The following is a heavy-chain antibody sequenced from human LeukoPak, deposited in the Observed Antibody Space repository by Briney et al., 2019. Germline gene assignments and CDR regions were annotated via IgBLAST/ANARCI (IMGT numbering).Heavy chain of an antibody. Sequence: PSETLSLTCTVSGGSISSVNYYWSWIRWHPGQGLEWIGYIYYNGRTYSNPSLKSRLTISVDTTKNQFSLKLSSVTAADTAVYYCARVHGSSGDYGWFDPWGQGTLVTVSS. J-gene: IGHJ5*02. V-gene: IGHV4-31*03. CDR2: IYYNGRT. CDR1: GGSISSVNYY. D-gene: IGHD3-22*01. CDR3: ARVHGSSGDYGWFDP.